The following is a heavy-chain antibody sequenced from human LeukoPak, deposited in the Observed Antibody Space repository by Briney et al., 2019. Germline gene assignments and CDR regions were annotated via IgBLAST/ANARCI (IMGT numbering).Heavy chain of an antibody. J-gene: IGHJ4*02. D-gene: IGHD1-1*01. CDR1: GGSINRGDYY. CDR3: ARTGRNAANDY. Sequence: SETLSLTCSVSGGSINRGDYYWSWIRQPPGKGLEWIGYIYYSGTTYYNPSLKSRVTISVDTSKNQFSLRLSSLTAADMALYYCARTGRNAANDYWGQGTLVTVSS. CDR2: IYYSGTT. V-gene: IGHV4-30-4*01.